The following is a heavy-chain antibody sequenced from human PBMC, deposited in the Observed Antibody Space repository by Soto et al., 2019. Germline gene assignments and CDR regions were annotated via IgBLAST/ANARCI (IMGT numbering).Heavy chain of an antibody. CDR3: AKDIGIQPRGGMDV. V-gene: IGHV3-9*01. Sequence: EVQLVESGGGLVQPGRSLRLSCAASGFTFDDYAMHWVRQAPGKGPEWVSGISWNSGSIGYADSVKGRFTISRDNAKNSLYLQMNSLRAEDTALYYCAKDIGIQPRGGMDVWGQGTTVTVSS. J-gene: IGHJ6*02. CDR1: GFTFDDYA. CDR2: ISWNSGSI. D-gene: IGHD5-18*01.